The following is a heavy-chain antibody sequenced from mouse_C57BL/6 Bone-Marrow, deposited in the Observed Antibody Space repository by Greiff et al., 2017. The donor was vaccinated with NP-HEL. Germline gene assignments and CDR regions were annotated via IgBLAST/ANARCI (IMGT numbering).Heavy chain of an antibody. CDR1: GYTFTSYW. CDR2: IYPSDSET. Sequence: VQLQQPGAELVRPGSSVKLSCKASGYTFTSYWMDWVKQRPGQGLEWIGNIYPSDSETHYNQKFKDKATLTVDKSSSTAYMQLSSLTSEDSAVYYCARFGGNYGSYWGQGTTLTVSS. D-gene: IGHD2-1*01. CDR3: ARFGGNYGSY. J-gene: IGHJ2*01. V-gene: IGHV1-61*01.